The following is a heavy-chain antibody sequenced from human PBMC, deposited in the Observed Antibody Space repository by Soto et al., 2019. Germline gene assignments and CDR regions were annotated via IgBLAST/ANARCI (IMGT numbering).Heavy chain of an antibody. J-gene: IGHJ6*02. CDR1: GFTFSSYW. CDR2: IKQDGSEE. D-gene: IGHD6-6*01. V-gene: IGHV3-7*01. Sequence: EVQLVESGGGLVQPGGSLRLSCVDSGFTFSSYWMSWVRQAPVKGLEWVGNIKQDGSEEKDVDSVKGRFTISRDNAKNSMYLQMNGLRVEETAVYYCARIAARGRGWDVWAQATTVVVSS. CDR3: ARIAARGRGWDV.